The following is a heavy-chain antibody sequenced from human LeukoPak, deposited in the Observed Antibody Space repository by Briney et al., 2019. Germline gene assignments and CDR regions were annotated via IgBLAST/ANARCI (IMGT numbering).Heavy chain of an antibody. D-gene: IGHD6-13*01. Sequence: GGSLRLSCAASGFTFSSYAMSWVRQAPGKGLEWVSAISGSGGSTYYADSVKGRFTISRDNSKNTLYLQMNSLRAEDTAVYYCARVRYSSSWYEAPFDYWGQGTLVTVSS. V-gene: IGHV3-23*01. CDR3: ARVRYSSSWYEAPFDY. CDR2: ISGSGGST. J-gene: IGHJ4*02. CDR1: GFTFSSYA.